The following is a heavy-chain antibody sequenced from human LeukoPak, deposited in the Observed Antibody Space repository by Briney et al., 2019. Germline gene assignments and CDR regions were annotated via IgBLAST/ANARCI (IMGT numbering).Heavy chain of an antibody. J-gene: IGHJ6*03. D-gene: IGHD6-13*01. CDR1: GYTFTSYD. CDR2: INPNSGGT. V-gene: IGHV1-2*02. Sequence: ASVKVSCKASGYTFTSYDINWVRQASGQGLEWMGWINPNSGGTNYAQKFQGRVTMTRDTSISTAYMELSRLRSDDTAVYYCARGPTPGIAAAGTYYYYYYMDVWGKGTTVTVSS. CDR3: ARGPTPGIAAAGTYYYYYYMDV.